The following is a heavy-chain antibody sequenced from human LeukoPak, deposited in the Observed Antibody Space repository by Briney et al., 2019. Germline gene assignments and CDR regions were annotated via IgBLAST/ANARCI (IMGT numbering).Heavy chain of an antibody. V-gene: IGHV4-34*01. CDR2: INHSGST. CDR1: GGSFSGYY. Sequence: PSETLSLTCAVYGGSFSGYYWSWIRQRPGKGLEWIGEINHSGSTNYNPSLKSRVTISVDTSKNQFSLKLSSVTAADTAVYYCARWGHYDIFTGYYNAKYNWFDPWGQGTLVTVSS. CDR3: ARWGHYDIFTGYYNAKYNWFDP. D-gene: IGHD3-9*01. J-gene: IGHJ5*02.